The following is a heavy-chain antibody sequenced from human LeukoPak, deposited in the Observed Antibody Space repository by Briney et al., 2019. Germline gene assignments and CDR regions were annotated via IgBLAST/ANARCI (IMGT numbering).Heavy chain of an antibody. CDR1: GYTFTGYY. D-gene: IGHD3-22*01. Sequence: ASVKVSCKASGYTFTGYYMHWVRQAPGQGLEWMGIINPSGGSTSYAQKFQGRVTMTRDTSTSTVYMELSSLRSEDTAVYYCARDQVVIQKYYYYGMDVWGQGTTVTVSS. CDR3: ARDQVVIQKYYYYGMDV. V-gene: IGHV1-46*01. CDR2: INPSGGST. J-gene: IGHJ6*02.